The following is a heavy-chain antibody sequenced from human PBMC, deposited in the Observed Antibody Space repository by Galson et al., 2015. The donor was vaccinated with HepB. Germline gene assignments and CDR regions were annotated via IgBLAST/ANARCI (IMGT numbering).Heavy chain of an antibody. V-gene: IGHV3-53*01. CDR1: GFTVSSNY. J-gene: IGHJ6*02. CDR3: ARDGVVPAAKTGTYYYNGMDV. CDR2: IYRGGST. D-gene: IGHD2-2*01. Sequence: SLRLSCAASGFTVSSNYMSWVRQAPGKGLEWISFIYRGGSTSYADSVKGRFTISRDTSKNTLYLQMNSLRAEDTAVYYCARDGVVPAAKTGTYYYNGMDVGGQGTTVTVSS.